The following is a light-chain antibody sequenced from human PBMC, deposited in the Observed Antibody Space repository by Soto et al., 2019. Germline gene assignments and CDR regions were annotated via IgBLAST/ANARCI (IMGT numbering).Light chain of an antibody. CDR1: SSNIGAGYY. V-gene: IGLV1-40*01. CDR3: QSDDTSLSASVV. CDR2: GNI. J-gene: IGLJ2*01. Sequence: QAVVTQPPSVSVAPGQRVTISCTGSSSNIGAGYYVHWYQHLPGTAPKLLIYGNINRPSGVPDRFSGSKSGTSASLAITGLQAEDEADYYCQSDDTSLSASVVFGGGTKLTVL.